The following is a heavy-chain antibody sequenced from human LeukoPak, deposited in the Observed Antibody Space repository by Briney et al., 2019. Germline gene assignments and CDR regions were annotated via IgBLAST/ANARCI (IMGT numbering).Heavy chain of an antibody. D-gene: IGHD6-25*01. V-gene: IGHV4-39*01. CDR2: IYSSGST. CDR3: AKSGGYGLIDY. J-gene: IGHJ4*01. Sequence: SETLSLTCTVSGGSISNRNYYWGWIRQPPGKGLEWIGSIYSSGSTYYNSSLKSRVTISIDTSKNQVSLKMSSVTAADTAVYYCAKSGGYGLIDYWGQGTLVTVSS. CDR1: GGSISNRNYY.